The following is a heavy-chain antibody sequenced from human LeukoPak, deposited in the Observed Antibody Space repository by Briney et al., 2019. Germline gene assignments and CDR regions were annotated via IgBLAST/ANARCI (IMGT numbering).Heavy chain of an antibody. CDR1: GFTFSSYA. J-gene: IGHJ4*02. V-gene: IGHV3-30*04. Sequence: QAGGSLRLSCAASGFTFSSYAMHWVRQAPGKGLEWVAVISYDGSNKYYADSVKGRFTISRDNSKNTLYLQMNSLRAEDTAVYSCARGLGYGYGYGIDYWGQGTLVIASS. CDR3: ARGLGYGYGYGIDY. D-gene: IGHD5-18*01. CDR2: ISYDGSNK.